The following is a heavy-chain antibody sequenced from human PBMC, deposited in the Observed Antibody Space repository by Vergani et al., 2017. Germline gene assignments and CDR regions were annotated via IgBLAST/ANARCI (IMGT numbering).Heavy chain of an antibody. Sequence: QLQLQESGPALVKPSETLSLTCTVSGGSITTSTYYWGRIGQPPGQGLEWIGSIYYGGSTYYNPPLKSRVTISVDTSKNQFSLKLSSVTAADTAIYYCARHVYSSGWSYYFDYWGQVTLVSISS. CDR2: IYYGGST. D-gene: IGHD6-19*01. J-gene: IGHJ4*02. CDR1: GGSITTSTYY. CDR3: ARHVYSSGWSYYFDY. V-gene: IGHV4-39*01.